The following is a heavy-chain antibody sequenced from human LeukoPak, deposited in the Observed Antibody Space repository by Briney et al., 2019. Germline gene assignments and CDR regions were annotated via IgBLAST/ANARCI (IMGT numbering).Heavy chain of an antibody. V-gene: IGHV3-30-3*01. CDR3: ARERRLSTNWFDP. Sequence: GGSLRLSCAASGFTFSSYAMHWVRQAPGKGLEWVAVISYDGGNKYYADSVKGRFTISRDNSKNTLYLQMNSLRAEDTAVYYCARERRLSTNWFDPWGQGTLVTVSS. J-gene: IGHJ5*02. D-gene: IGHD3-16*02. CDR1: GFTFSSYA. CDR2: ISYDGGNK.